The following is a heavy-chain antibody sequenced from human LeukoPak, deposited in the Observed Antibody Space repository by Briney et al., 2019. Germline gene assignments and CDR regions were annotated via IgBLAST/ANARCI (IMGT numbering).Heavy chain of an antibody. Sequence: PGGSLRLSCAASGFTFSNFWMTWVRQAPGKGLEWVAIIKQDGSQKYYVDSVKGRFTISRDNARNSLYPQMNSLRAEDTAVYWAVAGTTYWGQGTLVTVSS. CDR3: VAGTTY. D-gene: IGHD6-19*01. CDR2: IKQDGSQK. J-gene: IGHJ4*02. V-gene: IGHV3-7*05. CDR1: GFTFSNFW.